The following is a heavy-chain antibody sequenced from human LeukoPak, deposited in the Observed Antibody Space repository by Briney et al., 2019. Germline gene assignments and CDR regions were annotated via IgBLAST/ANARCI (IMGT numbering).Heavy chain of an antibody. Sequence: ASVKVSCKASGYTFTGYYMHWGRQAPGQGLEWMGWINPNSGDTNFAQKFQGRVTMTRDTSISTAYMELSRLRSDDTAVYYCAREGSSGYYLLYWGQGTLVTVSS. CDR1: GYTFTGYY. D-gene: IGHD3-22*01. J-gene: IGHJ4*02. CDR2: INPNSGDT. CDR3: AREGSSGYYLLY. V-gene: IGHV1-2*02.